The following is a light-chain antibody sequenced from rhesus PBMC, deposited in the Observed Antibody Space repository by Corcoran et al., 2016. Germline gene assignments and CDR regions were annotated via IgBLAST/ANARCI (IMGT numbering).Light chain of an antibody. CDR3: LQDYATPWT. J-gene: IGKJ1*01. V-gene: IGKV1-94*01. CDR2: AAS. CDR1: QGINQE. Sequence: DIHMTQSPSSLSASVGDRVTVTCRASQGINQELSWYQQKPGKAPSLLIHAASSLQTGVSSRFSGSGSGTDYTLTNNSLQPEDVATYYCLQDYATPWTFGQGTKVEI.